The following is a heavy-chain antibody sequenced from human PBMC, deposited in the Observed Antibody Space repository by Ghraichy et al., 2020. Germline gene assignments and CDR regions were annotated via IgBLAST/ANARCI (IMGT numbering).Heavy chain of an antibody. J-gene: IGHJ4*02. V-gene: IGHV4-39*01. CDR1: GGSISSSSYY. CDR2: IYYSGST. Sequence: SQTLSLTCTVSGGSISSSSYYWGWIRQPPGKGLEWIGSIYYSGSTYYNPSLKSRVTISVDTSKNQFSLKLSSVTAADTAVYYCARLRAIGSRFFDYWGQGTLVTVSS. CDR3: ARLRAIGSRFFDY. D-gene: IGHD3-10*01.